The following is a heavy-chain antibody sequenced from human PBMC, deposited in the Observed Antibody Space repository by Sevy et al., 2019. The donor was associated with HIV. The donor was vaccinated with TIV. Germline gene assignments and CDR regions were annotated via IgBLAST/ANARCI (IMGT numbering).Heavy chain of an antibody. CDR3: ARDRLVTGKYYYYYGMDV. CDR2: IGTAGDT. Sequence: GGSLRLSCAASGFTFSSYDMHWVRQATGKGLEWVSAIGTAGDTYYPGSVKGRFTISRENAKNSLYLQMNSLRAGDTAVYYCARDRLVTGKYYYYYGMDVWGQVTTVTVSS. J-gene: IGHJ6*02. D-gene: IGHD5-12*01. V-gene: IGHV3-13*01. CDR1: GFTFSSYD.